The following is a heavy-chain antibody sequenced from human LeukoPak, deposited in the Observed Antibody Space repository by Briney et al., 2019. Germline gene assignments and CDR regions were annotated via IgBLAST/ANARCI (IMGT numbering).Heavy chain of an antibody. Sequence: GGSLRLSCAASGFTFSSYAMHWVRQAPGKGLEWVAVISYDGSNKYYADSVKGRFTISRDNSKNTLYLQMNSLRAEDTAVYYCARDERYFDYGDYGAFDYWGQGTLVTVSS. V-gene: IGHV3-30*04. CDR2: ISYDGSNK. J-gene: IGHJ4*02. CDR3: ARDERYFDYGDYGAFDY. D-gene: IGHD4-17*01. CDR1: GFTFSSYA.